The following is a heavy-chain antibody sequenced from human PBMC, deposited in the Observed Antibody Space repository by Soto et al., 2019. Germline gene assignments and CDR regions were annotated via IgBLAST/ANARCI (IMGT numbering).Heavy chain of an antibody. Sequence: SETLSLTCIVSGGSISNYYWSWIRQPPGKGLEWIGYIYYSGRTNYIPSLQSRVTISVDTSKNQFSLRLSSVTAADTAVYYCARAVLPATAPFDYWGQGTLVTVSS. D-gene: IGHD2-2*01. CDR1: GGSISNYY. CDR3: ARAVLPATAPFDY. V-gene: IGHV4-59*01. J-gene: IGHJ4*02. CDR2: IYYSGRT.